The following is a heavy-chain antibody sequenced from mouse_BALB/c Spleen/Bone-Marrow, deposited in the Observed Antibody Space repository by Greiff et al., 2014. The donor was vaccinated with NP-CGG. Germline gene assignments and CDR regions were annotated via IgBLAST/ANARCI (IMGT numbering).Heavy chain of an antibody. J-gene: IGHJ4*01. Sequence: DVMLVESGGGLVQPGGSRKLSCAASGFTFSSFGMHWVRQAPEKGLEWVAYISSGSSTIYYADTMKGRFTISRDNPKNTLFLQMTGLRSEDTAMYYCTRSGTLGAMDYWGQGTSVTVSS. D-gene: IGHD3-3*01. V-gene: IGHV5-17*02. CDR2: ISSGSSTI. CDR3: TRSGTLGAMDY. CDR1: GFTFSSFG.